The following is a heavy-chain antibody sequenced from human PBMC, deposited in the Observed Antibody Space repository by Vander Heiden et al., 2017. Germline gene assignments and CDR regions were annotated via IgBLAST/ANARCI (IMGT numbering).Heavy chain of an antibody. J-gene: IGHJ4*02. CDR3: ARDSTARATLGY. CDR1: VYTFSSYG. Sequence: RPKCAAYVYTFSSYGMHWVRQAPGKGLEWVAVIWYDGSNKYYADSVKGRFTISRDNSKNTLYLQMNSLRAEDTAVYYCARDSTARATLGYWGQGTLVTVSS. V-gene: IGHV3-33*01. CDR2: IWYDGSNK. D-gene: IGHD5-18*01.